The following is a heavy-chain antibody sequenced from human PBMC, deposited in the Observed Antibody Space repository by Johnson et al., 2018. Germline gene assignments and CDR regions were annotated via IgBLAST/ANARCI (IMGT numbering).Heavy chain of an antibody. CDR3: ARGDFVDAFDI. Sequence: VQLVQSGGGLVQXGGSXRLXCAASGFTFSSYDMHWVRQATGKGLEWVSAIGTAGDTYYPGSVKGRFTISRENAKNSLYLQMNSLRAGDTAVYYCARGDFVDAFDIWGQGTMVTVSS. CDR2: IGTAGDT. CDR1: GFTFSSYD. J-gene: IGHJ3*02. D-gene: IGHD2-21*02. V-gene: IGHV3-13*01.